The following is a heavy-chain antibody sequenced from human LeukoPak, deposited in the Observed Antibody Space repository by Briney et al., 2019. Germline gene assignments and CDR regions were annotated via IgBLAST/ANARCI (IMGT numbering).Heavy chain of an antibody. CDR1: GFTFDDYA. V-gene: IGHV3-9*01. J-gene: IGHJ4*02. CDR2: ISWNSGSI. Sequence: GRSLRLSCAASGFTFDDYAMHWVRQAPGKGLEWVSGISWNSGSIGYADSVKGRLTISRDNAKNSLYLQMNSLRAEDTALYYCAKDEYYYDSSGCFDYWGQGTLVTVSS. CDR3: AKDEYYYDSSGCFDY. D-gene: IGHD3-22*01.